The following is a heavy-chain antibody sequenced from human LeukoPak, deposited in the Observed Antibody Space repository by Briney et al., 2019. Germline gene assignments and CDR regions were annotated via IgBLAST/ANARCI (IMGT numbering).Heavy chain of an antibody. Sequence: GGSLRLSCAASGFTFSSYEMNWVRQAPGKGLEWVSYISSSGSTIYYADSVKGRFTISRDNAKNSLYLQMNSLRAEDTAVYYCVILVVVAATPDWFDPWGRGTLVTVSS. CDR3: VILVVVAATPDWFDP. CDR2: ISSSGSTI. D-gene: IGHD2-15*01. J-gene: IGHJ5*02. V-gene: IGHV3-48*03. CDR1: GFTFSSYE.